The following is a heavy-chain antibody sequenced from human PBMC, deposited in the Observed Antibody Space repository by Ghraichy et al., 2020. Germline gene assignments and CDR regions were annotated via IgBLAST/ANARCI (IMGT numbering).Heavy chain of an antibody. Sequence: GGSLRLSCAASGFTFSSYAMSWVRQAPGKGLEWISAISGSGGSTYYADSVKGRFTISRDNSKNTLYLQMNSLRAEDTAVYYCAKDRPRGYCSSTSCSRHFDYWGQGTLVTVSS. D-gene: IGHD2-2*01. CDR2: ISGSGGST. V-gene: IGHV3-23*01. CDR1: GFTFSSYA. CDR3: AKDRPRGYCSSTSCSRHFDY. J-gene: IGHJ4*02.